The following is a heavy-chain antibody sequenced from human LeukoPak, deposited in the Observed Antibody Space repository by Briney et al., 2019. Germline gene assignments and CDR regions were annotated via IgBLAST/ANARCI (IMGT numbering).Heavy chain of an antibody. CDR3: ARHRQQLVDY. J-gene: IGHJ4*02. CDR2: IYYSGST. D-gene: IGHD6-13*01. Sequence: NPSETLSLTCAVSGYSISSGYYWGWIRQPPGKGLEWIGSIYYSGSTYYNPSLKSRVTISIDTSKNQFSLKLSSVTAADTAVYYYARHRQQLVDYWGQGTLVTVSS. V-gene: IGHV4-38-2*01. CDR1: GYSISSGYY.